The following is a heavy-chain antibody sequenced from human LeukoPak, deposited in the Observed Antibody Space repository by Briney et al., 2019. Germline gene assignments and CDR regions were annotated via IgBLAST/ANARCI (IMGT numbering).Heavy chain of an antibody. Sequence: ASVKVSCKASGYTFTSYYMHWVRQAPGQGLEWMGIINPSGGSTSYAQKFQGRVTMTRDMSTSTVYMELSSLRSEDTAVYYCARAPRFLSHYYYMDVWGKGTTVTVSS. CDR1: GYTFTSYY. D-gene: IGHD2/OR15-2a*01. V-gene: IGHV1-46*01. J-gene: IGHJ6*03. CDR3: ARAPRFLSHYYYMDV. CDR2: INPSGGST.